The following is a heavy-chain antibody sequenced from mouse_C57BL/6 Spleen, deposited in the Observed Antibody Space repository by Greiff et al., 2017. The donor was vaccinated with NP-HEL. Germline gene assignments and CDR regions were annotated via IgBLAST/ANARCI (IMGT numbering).Heavy chain of an antibody. CDR2: IDPNSGGT. Sequence: VKLQQPGAELVKPGASVKLSCKASGYTFTSYWMHWVKQRHGRGLEWIGSIDPNSGGTKYNEKFKSKATLTVDKPSSTAYMQLRSLTSEDSAVYYSARAPIYYDCAWFAYWGQGTLVTVSA. J-gene: IGHJ3*01. D-gene: IGHD2-4*01. CDR1: GYTFTSYW. V-gene: IGHV1-72*01. CDR3: ARAPIYYDCAWFAY.